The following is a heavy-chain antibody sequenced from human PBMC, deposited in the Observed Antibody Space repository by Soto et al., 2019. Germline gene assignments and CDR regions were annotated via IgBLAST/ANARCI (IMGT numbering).Heavy chain of an antibody. CDR1: GFTFSNAW. D-gene: IGHD2-2*01. Sequence: EVQLVESGGGLVKPGGSLRLSCAASGFTFSNAWMNWVRQAPGKGLEWVGRIKSKTDGGTTDYAAPVKGRFTISRDDSKNTLYLQMNSLKTEDTAVYYSTTNSVPYCSSTSCFYYYGMDVWGQGTTVTVSS. CDR3: TTNSVPYCSSTSCFYYYGMDV. J-gene: IGHJ6*02. V-gene: IGHV3-15*07. CDR2: IKSKTDGGTT.